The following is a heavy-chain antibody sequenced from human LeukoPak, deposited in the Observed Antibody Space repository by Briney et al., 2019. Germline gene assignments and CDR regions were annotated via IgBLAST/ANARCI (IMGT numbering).Heavy chain of an antibody. CDR2: MNPNSGGT. Sequence: GASVKVSCKASGYTFTDYHMYWMRQAPGQGLECMGWMNPNSGGTNYAQKFQGRVTMTRDTSISTAYMELSRLRSDDTAVYYCATQRGSYVWGTDFDYWGQGTLVTVSS. J-gene: IGHJ4*02. CDR3: ATQRGSYVWGTDFDY. V-gene: IGHV1-2*02. CDR1: GYTFTDYH. D-gene: IGHD3-16*01.